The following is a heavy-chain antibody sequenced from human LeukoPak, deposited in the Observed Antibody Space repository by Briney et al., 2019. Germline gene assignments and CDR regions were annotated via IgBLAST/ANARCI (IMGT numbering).Heavy chain of an antibody. J-gene: IGHJ4*02. CDR2: INHSGST. CDR1: GGSFSGYY. Sequence: LETLSLTCAVYGGSFSGYYWSWIRQPPGKGLEWIGEINHSGSTNYNPSLKSRVTISVDTSKNQFSLKLRSVTAADTAVYYCARVTGYVIEDYFDYWGQGTLVTVSS. CDR3: ARVTGYVIEDYFDY. V-gene: IGHV4-34*01. D-gene: IGHD3-22*01.